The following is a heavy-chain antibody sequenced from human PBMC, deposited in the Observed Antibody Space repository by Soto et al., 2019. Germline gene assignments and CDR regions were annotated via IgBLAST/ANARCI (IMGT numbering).Heavy chain of an antibody. V-gene: IGHV3-7*05. D-gene: IGHD5-12*01. CDR1: GFTFSSYW. CDR2: IKQDGSEK. Sequence: EVQLVESGGGLVQPGGSLRLSCAASGFTFSSYWMSWVRQAPGKGLEWVANIKQDGSEKYYVDSVKGRFTISRDNAKNSLYLQMNSLRAEDTAVYYCARGGSGYDFGWFDPWGQGTLVTVSS. J-gene: IGHJ5*02. CDR3: ARGGSGYDFGWFDP.